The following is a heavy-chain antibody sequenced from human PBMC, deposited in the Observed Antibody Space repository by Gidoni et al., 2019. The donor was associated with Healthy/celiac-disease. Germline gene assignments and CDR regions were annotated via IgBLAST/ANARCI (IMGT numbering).Heavy chain of an antibody. Sequence: QLQLQESGSGLVKPSQTLSLTCAVSGGSISSGGYSWSWIRQPPGKGLEWIGYIYHSGSTYYNPSLKSRVTISVDRSKNQFSLKLSSVTAADTAVYYCASIGGARRDRRGAFDIWGQGTMVTVSS. CDR1: GGSISSGGYS. CDR3: ASIGGARRDRRGAFDI. J-gene: IGHJ3*02. D-gene: IGHD3-16*01. CDR2: IYHSGST. V-gene: IGHV4-30-2*01.